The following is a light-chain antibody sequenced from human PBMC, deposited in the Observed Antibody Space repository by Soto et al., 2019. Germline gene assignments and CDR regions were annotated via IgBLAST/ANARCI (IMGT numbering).Light chain of an antibody. J-gene: IGKJ4*01. CDR3: QQANSFPLT. V-gene: IGKV1-39*01. CDR1: QTISNY. CDR2: AAS. Sequence: DIQMTPSPSSLSASVGDRVTITCRASQTISNYLHWYQQKPGKAPKLLIYAASSLQSGVPSRFSGSGSGTDFTLTISSLQPEDFATYYCQQANSFPLTFGGGTKVDIK.